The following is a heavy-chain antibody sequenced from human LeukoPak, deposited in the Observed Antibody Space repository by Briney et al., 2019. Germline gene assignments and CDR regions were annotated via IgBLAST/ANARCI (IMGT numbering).Heavy chain of an antibody. J-gene: IGHJ4*02. CDR2: ISSSSSYI. CDR3: AGAYSAYDPFDY. Sequence: GGSLRLSCAASGFTFSSYSMNWVRQAPGKGLEWVSSISSSSSYIYYSDSVEGRFTISRDNAKNTVHLQMNSLRVEDTAIYFCAGAYSAYDPFDYWGQGILVTVSS. V-gene: IGHV3-21*01. D-gene: IGHD5-12*01. CDR1: GFTFSSYS.